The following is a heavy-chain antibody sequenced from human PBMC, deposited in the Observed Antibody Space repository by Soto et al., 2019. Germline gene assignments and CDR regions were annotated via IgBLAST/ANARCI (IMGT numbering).Heavy chain of an antibody. Sequence: QVHLVQSGSEVKKPGSSVTVSCKASGGTFNTYTFSWVRQAPGQGLEWMGSILPLMGSVNYAHDFRGRLSITADPSTTTAYMELTSLTSHDTAIYYCARIPRYSYPTSDPLDNWGQGTLVTVSS. D-gene: IGHD2-15*01. CDR1: GGTFNTYT. CDR2: ILPLMGSV. J-gene: IGHJ4*02. CDR3: ARIPRYSYPTSDPLDN. V-gene: IGHV1-69*01.